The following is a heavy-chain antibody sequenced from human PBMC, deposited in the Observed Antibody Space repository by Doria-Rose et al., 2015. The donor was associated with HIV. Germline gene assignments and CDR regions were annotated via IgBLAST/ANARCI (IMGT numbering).Heavy chain of an antibody. Sequence: VQLVQSGGGLVQPGRSLRLSCVGSGFSFESYAMHWVRLAPGKGLECVAGTSWDSGAKGNADSVEGRFTISRDYAKKSVYLEMRSLRPEDTAFYYCAKAPIIGPKYYFYMDVWGKGTSVTVSS. V-gene: IGHV3-9*01. CDR2: TSWDSGAK. CDR3: AKAPIIGPKYYFYMDV. CDR1: GFSFESYA. D-gene: IGHD3-3*01. J-gene: IGHJ6*03.